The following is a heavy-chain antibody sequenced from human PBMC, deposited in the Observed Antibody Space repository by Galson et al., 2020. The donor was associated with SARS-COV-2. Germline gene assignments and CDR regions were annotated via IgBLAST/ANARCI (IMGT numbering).Heavy chain of an antibody. Sequence: GESLKISCAASGFTFSSYGMHWVRQAPGKGLEWVAVIWYDGSNKYYADSVKGRFTISRDNSKNTLYLQMNSLRAEDTAVYYCAKEGDGSGWFFDYWGQGTLVTVSS. CDR1: GFTFSSYG. J-gene: IGHJ4*02. CDR3: AKEGDGSGWFFDY. V-gene: IGHV3-33*06. D-gene: IGHD6-19*01. CDR2: IWYDGSNK.